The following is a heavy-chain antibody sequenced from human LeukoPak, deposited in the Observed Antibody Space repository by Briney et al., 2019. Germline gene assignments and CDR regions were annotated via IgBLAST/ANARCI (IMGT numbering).Heavy chain of an antibody. D-gene: IGHD5-12*01. CDR2: INPNSGGT. Sequence: ASVKVSCKASGYTFSNYGITWVRQAPGQGLEWMGWINPNSGGTNYAQKFQGRVTMTRDTSISTVYMELSRLRSDDTAVYYCARTAPGGYDFNYWGQGTLVTVST. V-gene: IGHV1-2*02. CDR3: ARTAPGGYDFNY. CDR1: GYTFSNYG. J-gene: IGHJ4*02.